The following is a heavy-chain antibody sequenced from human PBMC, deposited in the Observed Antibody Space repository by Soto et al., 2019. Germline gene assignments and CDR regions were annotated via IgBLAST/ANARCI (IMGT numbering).Heavy chain of an antibody. D-gene: IGHD3-9*01. CDR1: GFTFSSYE. CDR3: AKHLADYESGYFRWLDA. Sequence: GGSLRLSCAASGFTFSSYEMNWVRQAPGKGLEWVSYISSSGSTIYYADSVKGRFTISRDNAKNSLYLQMNSLRAEDTAEYYCAKHLADYESGYFRWLDAWGQGTLVTVSS. J-gene: IGHJ5*02. CDR2: ISSSGSTI. V-gene: IGHV3-48*03.